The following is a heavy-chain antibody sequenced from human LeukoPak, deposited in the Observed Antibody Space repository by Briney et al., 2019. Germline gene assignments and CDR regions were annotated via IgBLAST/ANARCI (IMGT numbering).Heavy chain of an antibody. D-gene: IGHD2-21*01. Sequence: PGGSLRLSCAASGFTFRSFSMNWVRQAPGKGLEWVSTIDSSTTRIYYANSVRGRFTISRDNAKNSLDLQMSSLRAEDTAVYYCAKEFNRGLPDYWGQGTLVTVPS. J-gene: IGHJ4*02. V-gene: IGHV3-21*01. CDR1: GFTFRSFS. CDR2: IDSSTTRI. CDR3: AKEFNRGLPDY.